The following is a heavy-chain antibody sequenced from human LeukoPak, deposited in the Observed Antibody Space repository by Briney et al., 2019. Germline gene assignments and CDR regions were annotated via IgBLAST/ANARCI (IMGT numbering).Heavy chain of an antibody. V-gene: IGHV1-8*01. D-gene: IGHD2-15*01. CDR2: MNPNSGNT. Sequence: ASVKLSCKASGYTFTSYDINWVRQATGQGLEWMGWMNPNSGNTGYAQKFQGRVTMTRNISISTAYMELSSLISEDTAVYYCARGRRIRDPYYYYMDVWGKGTTVTVSS. J-gene: IGHJ6*03. CDR1: GYTFTSYD. CDR3: ARGRRIRDPYYYYMDV.